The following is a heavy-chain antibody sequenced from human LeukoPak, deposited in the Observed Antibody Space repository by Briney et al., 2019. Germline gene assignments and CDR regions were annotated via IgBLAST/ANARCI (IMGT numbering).Heavy chain of an antibody. Sequence: GGTLRLSCAASGFTFSSYGMHWVRQAPGKGLEWVAVISYDGSNKYYADSVKGRFTISRDNSKNTLYLQMNSLRAEDTAVYYCANLLRWEPYWGQGTLVTVSS. J-gene: IGHJ4*02. CDR3: ANLLRWEPY. CDR2: ISYDGSNK. V-gene: IGHV3-30*18. D-gene: IGHD4-23*01. CDR1: GFTFSSYG.